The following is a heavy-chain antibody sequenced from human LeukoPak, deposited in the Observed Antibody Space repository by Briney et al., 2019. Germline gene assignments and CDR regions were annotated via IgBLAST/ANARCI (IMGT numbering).Heavy chain of an antibody. D-gene: IGHD4-11*01. V-gene: IGHV1-18*01. CDR1: GYTFTSYD. Sequence: ASVKVSCKASGYTFTSYDITWVRQAPGQGLEWMGWISAYNGNTNYAQNLQGRVTMTTDTSTSTAYMELRSLRSEDTAVYYCARESVTTPFDYWGQGTLVTVSS. CDR2: ISAYNGNT. CDR3: ARESVTTPFDY. J-gene: IGHJ4*02.